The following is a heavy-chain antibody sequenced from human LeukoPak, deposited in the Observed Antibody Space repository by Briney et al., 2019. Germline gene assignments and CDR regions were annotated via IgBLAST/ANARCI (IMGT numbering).Heavy chain of an antibody. CDR2: IYYSGST. V-gene: IGHV4-39*07. D-gene: IGHD2-21*01. CDR3: ATVGYYPDYYMDV. CDR1: GGSISSSSYY. J-gene: IGHJ6*03. Sequence: SETLSLTCTVSGGSISSSSYYWGWIRRPPGKGLEWIGSIYYSGSTYYNPSLKSRVTISVDTSKNQFSLKLSSVTAADTAVYYCATVGYYPDYYMDVWGIGTTVTVSS.